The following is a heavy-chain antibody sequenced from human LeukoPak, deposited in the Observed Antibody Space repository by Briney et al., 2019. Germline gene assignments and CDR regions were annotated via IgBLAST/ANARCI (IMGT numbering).Heavy chain of an antibody. CDR2: INSDGSST. D-gene: IGHD3-22*01. Sequence: GGSLRLSCAASGFTFSSYWMHWVRQAPGKGLVWVSRINSDGSSTSYADSVKGRFTISRDNAKNTLYLQMNSLRAEDTAVYYCANSGVNKVYNSGYSSPDYYYYYMDVWGKGTTVTISS. V-gene: IGHV3-74*01. J-gene: IGHJ6*03. CDR3: ANSGVNKVYNSGYSSPDYYYYYMDV. CDR1: GFTFSSYW.